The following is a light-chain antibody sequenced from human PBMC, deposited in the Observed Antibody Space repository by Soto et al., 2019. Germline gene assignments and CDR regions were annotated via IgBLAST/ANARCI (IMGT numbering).Light chain of an antibody. J-gene: IGKJ1*01. CDR2: GAS. CDR1: QSVSSN. Sequence: EIGFPHSPATLSFSPWEMSALSCGASQSVSSNLAWYQQKPGQAPRLLIYGASTRATGIPARFSDSGSGTEFTLTISSLQSEDFAVYYCQQYNNWPRTFGQGTKVDIK. V-gene: IGKV3-15*01. CDR3: QQYNNWPRT.